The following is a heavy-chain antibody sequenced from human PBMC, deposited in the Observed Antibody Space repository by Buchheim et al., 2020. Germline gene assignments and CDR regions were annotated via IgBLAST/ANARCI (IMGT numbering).Heavy chain of an antibody. V-gene: IGHV3-30*04. CDR1: GFTFSSYA. J-gene: IGHJ6*02. Sequence: QVQLVESGGGVVQPGRSLRLSCAASGFTFSSYAMHWVRQAPGKGLEWVAVISYDGSNKYYADSVKGRFTISRDNSKNTLYLPMDSLRAEDTAVYYCARVAQLGPKGYCSSTSCHTGRYYYYGMDVWGQGTT. D-gene: IGHD2-2*01. CDR3: ARVAQLGPKGYCSSTSCHTGRYYYYGMDV. CDR2: ISYDGSNK.